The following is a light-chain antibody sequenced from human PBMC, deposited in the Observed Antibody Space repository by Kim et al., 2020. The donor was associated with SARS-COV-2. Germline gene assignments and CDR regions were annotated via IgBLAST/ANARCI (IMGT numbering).Light chain of an antibody. CDR1: QSIISW. V-gene: IGKV1-5*03. J-gene: IGKJ4*01. CDR2: KAP. CDR3: QQYHTYAT. Sequence: DIQMTQSPSTLSASVGDRVTITCRASQSIISWLSWYQQKPGKAPKLLIYKAPILESGVPSRFSGSGSGTEFPLTISSLQPDDFATYYCQQYHTYATFGGGTKVDIK.